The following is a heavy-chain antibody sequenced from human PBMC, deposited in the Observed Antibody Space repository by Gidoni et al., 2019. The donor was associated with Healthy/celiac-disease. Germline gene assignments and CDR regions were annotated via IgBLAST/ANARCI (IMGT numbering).Heavy chain of an antibody. Sequence: QVQLVQSGAEVKKPGSSVKVSCKASGGTFSSYTISWVRQAPGQGLEWMGRIIPILGIANYAQKFQGRVTITADKSTSTAYMELSSLRSEDTAVYYCARDRSVQINWFDPWGQGTLVTVSS. CDR1: GGTFSSYT. CDR3: ARDRSVQINWFDP. V-gene: IGHV1-69*08. CDR2: IIPILGIA. J-gene: IGHJ5*02.